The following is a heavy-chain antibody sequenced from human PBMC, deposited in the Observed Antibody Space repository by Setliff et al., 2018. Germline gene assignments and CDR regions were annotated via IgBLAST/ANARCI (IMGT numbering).Heavy chain of an antibody. CDR1: GGSISSHY. CDR2: IYYSGST. CDR3: ARDRDYYDSSIAVFDY. D-gene: IGHD3-22*01. V-gene: IGHV4-59*11. J-gene: IGHJ4*02. Sequence: PSETLSLTCTVSGGSISSHYWSWIRQPPGKGLEWIGSIYYSGSTNYNPSLKSRVTISVDTSKTQFSLKLSSVTAADTAVYYCARDRDYYDSSIAVFDYWGQGTLVTVSS.